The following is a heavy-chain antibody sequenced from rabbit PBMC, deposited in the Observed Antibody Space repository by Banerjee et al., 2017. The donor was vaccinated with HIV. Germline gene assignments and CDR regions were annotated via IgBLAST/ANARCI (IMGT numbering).Heavy chain of an antibody. J-gene: IGHJ3*01. V-gene: IGHV1S45*01. CDR1: GFSFSSNYY. Sequence: QEQLVESGGGLVQPEGSLTLTCTASGFSFSSNYYMCWVRQAPGKGLELIACIYTSSGVPYYASWAKGRFTISKTSSTTVTLQMTSLTAADTATYFCARDGIYAGYAGYPSLWGQGTLVTVS. CDR3: ARDGIYAGYAGYPSL. D-gene: IGHD7-1*01. CDR2: IYTSSGVP.